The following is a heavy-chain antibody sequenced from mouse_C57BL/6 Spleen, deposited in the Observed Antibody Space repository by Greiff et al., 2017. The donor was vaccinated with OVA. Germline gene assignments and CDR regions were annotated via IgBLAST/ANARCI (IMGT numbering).Heavy chain of an antibody. D-gene: IGHD1-1*01. CDR1: GFTFSDYY. Sequence: EVKVVESEGGLVQPGSSMKLSCTASGFTFSDYYMAWVRQVPEKGLEWVANINYDGSSTYYLDSLKSRFIISRDNAKNILYLQMSSLKSEDTATYYCAREDGSNYFDYWGQGTTLTVSS. CDR3: AREDGSNYFDY. CDR2: INYDGSST. V-gene: IGHV5-16*01. J-gene: IGHJ2*01.